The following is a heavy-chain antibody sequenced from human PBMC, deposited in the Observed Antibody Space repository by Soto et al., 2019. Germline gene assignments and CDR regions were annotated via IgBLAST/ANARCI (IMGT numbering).Heavy chain of an antibody. CDR1: GFTFSSYE. CDR3: ARVLYYDFWSGYYLHYYYYYGMDV. V-gene: IGHV3-48*03. J-gene: IGHJ6*04. D-gene: IGHD3-3*01. CDR2: ISSSGSTI. Sequence: GGSLRLSCVASGFTFSSYEMNWVRQAPGKGLEWVSYISSSGSTIYYADSVKGRFTISRDNAKNSLYLQMNSLRAEDTAVYYCARVLYYDFWSGYYLHYYYYYGMDVWGKGTTVTVSS.